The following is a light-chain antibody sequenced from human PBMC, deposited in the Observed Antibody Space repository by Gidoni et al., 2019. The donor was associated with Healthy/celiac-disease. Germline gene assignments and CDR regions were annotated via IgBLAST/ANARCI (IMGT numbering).Light chain of an antibody. J-gene: IGKJ5*01. Sequence: DIQMTQSPSSLSASVGDRVCITCRASQSISSYLNWYQQKPGKAPKLLIYAASSLQSGVPSRFSGSGSGTDFTLTISSLQPEDFATYYCQQSYSTPITFXQXTRLEIK. V-gene: IGKV1-39*01. CDR2: AAS. CDR3: QQSYSTPIT. CDR1: QSISSY.